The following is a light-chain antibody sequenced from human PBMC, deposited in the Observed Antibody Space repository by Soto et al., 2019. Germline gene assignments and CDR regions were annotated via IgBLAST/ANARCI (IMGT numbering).Light chain of an antibody. V-gene: IGKV1-5*01. Sequence: DIQMTQSPSTLSASVGDRVTITCRASQTINSWLSWYQQKPGKAPKVLIFDASSLKTGVPSRFSGSGSGTEFTLTISNLQPDDFATYYCQQYDIYYSGTFGKGTKVDI. J-gene: IGKJ1*01. CDR2: DAS. CDR1: QTINSW. CDR3: QQYDIYYSGT.